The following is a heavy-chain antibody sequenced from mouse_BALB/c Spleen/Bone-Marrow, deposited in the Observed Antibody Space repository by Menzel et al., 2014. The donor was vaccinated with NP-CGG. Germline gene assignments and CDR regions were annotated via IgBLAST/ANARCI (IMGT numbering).Heavy chain of an antibody. V-gene: IGHV3-8*02. CDR1: GDSITSGY. J-gene: IGHJ4*01. D-gene: IGHD1-1*01. Sequence: EVQLVESGPSLVKPSQTLSLTCSVTGDSITSGYWNWIRKFPGKKLEYMGYISYSGSTYYNPSLKSRISITRDTSKNQYYLQLNSVTTEDTATYYCARILLRSYAMDYWGQGTSVTVSS. CDR2: ISYSGST. CDR3: ARILLRSYAMDY.